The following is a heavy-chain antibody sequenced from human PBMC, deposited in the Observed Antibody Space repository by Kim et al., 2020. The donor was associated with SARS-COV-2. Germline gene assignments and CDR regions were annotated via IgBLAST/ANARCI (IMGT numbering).Heavy chain of an antibody. D-gene: IGHD3-3*01. Sequence: GGSLRLSCSDSGFTFGDYSMSWFRQAPGKGLEWVGLIRSKTYGGTTEYAASVKGRFTISRDDSKSVAYLQMNSLKTEDTAAYYCAGGYRGDFWSAYSLWGQGTLVTVSS. V-gene: IGHV3-49*03. CDR3: AGGYRGDFWSAYSL. CDR2: IRSKTYGGTT. CDR1: GFTFGDYS. J-gene: IGHJ4*02.